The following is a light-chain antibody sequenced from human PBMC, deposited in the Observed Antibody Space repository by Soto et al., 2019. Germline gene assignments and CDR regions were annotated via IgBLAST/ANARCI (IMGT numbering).Light chain of an antibody. CDR3: QQSYSTPPWT. Sequence: DIQMTQSPSSLSASVGDRVTITCRASQSISSYLNWYQQKPGKAPKLLIYAASSLQSGVPSRFSGSGSGTDFTLTISSLQPEDFATYYCQQSYSTPPWTFGKETKVEIK. J-gene: IGKJ1*01. CDR1: QSISSY. CDR2: AAS. V-gene: IGKV1-39*01.